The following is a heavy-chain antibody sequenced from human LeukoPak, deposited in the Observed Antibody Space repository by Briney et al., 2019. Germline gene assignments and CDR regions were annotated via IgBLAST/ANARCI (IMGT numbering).Heavy chain of an antibody. CDR3: AKVGSSWSTIDY. V-gene: IGHV3-23*01. J-gene: IGHJ4*02. D-gene: IGHD6-13*01. CDR1: GFTFSSYA. CDR2: ISGSGGST. Sequence: GGSLRLSCAASGFTFSSYAMSWVRQAPGKGLEWVSAISGSGGSTYYADSVKGRFTISRDSSKNTLYLQMNSLRAEDTAVYYCAKVGSSWSTIDYWGQGTLVTVSS.